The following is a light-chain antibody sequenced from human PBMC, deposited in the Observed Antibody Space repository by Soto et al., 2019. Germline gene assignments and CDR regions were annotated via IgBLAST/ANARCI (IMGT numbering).Light chain of an antibody. CDR1: SSNIGRNI. CDR3: AAWDDTLQGYV. CDR2: TNN. Sequence: QLVLTQPPSASGPPGQTVTISCSGSSSNIGRNIVNWYQQLPGTAPKLLINTNNQRPSGIPDRFSGSKYGTSASLAISGLQSEDEADYYCAAWDDTLQGYVFGTGTKLTVL. J-gene: IGLJ1*01. V-gene: IGLV1-44*01.